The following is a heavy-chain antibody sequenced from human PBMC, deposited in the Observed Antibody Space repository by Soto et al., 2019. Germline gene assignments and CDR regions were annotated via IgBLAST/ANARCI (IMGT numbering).Heavy chain of an antibody. J-gene: IGHJ3*02. Sequence: KPXGSLRLSCAASGFTFSDYYMSWIRQAPGKGLDWVSYISSSGSTIYYADSVKGRFTISRDNAKNSLYLQMNSLRAEDTAVYYCARVTRTCSGGSCYSMADAFDIWGQGTMVTVSS. CDR3: ARVTRTCSGGSCYSMADAFDI. CDR2: ISSSGSTI. D-gene: IGHD2-15*01. V-gene: IGHV3-11*01. CDR1: GFTFSDYY.